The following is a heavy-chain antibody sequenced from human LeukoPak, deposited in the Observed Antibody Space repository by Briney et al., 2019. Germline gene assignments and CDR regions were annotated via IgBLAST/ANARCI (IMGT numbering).Heavy chain of an antibody. Sequence: GRSLRLSCVASGFTFSSHGMHWVRQAPGKGLEWVAVILNDGNIKLYGDSVKGRFTISRDNSESTLYLQMNSLKTEDTAVYYCAKDRAFQAAGVTDYWGQGTLVTVSS. D-gene: IGHD3-10*01. V-gene: IGHV3-30*18. CDR2: ILNDGNIK. CDR3: AKDRAFQAAGVTDY. J-gene: IGHJ4*02. CDR1: GFTFSSHG.